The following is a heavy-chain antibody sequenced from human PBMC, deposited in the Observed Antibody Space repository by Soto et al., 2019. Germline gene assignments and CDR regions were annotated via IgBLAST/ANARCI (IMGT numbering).Heavy chain of an antibody. CDR1: GGSFSGYY. D-gene: IGHD2-2*01. CDR2: INHSGST. CDR3: ARGGVVVVPAAPTIFDY. J-gene: IGHJ4*02. V-gene: IGHV4-34*01. Sequence: QVQLQQWGAGLLKPSETLSLTCAVYGGSFSGYYWSWIRQPPGKGLEWIGEINHSGSTNYNPSLKSRVTISVDTSKNQFALQLSSVTAADTAVYYCARGGVVVVPAAPTIFDYWGQGTLVTVSS.